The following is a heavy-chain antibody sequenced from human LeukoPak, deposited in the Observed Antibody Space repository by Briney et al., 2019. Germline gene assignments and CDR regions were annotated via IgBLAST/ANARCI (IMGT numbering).Heavy chain of an antibody. CDR2: ISTSTGTI. CDR3: ARGGFSYGRRIYFDY. Sequence: PGGSLRLSCAASGFTFSNYEMNWVRQAPGKGLEWVSYISTSTGTIYYADSVKGRFTISRDNAKNSLFLQMNSLRAEDTAVYYCARGGFSYGRRIYFDYWGQGTLVTVSS. J-gene: IGHJ4*02. D-gene: IGHD5-18*01. V-gene: IGHV3-48*03. CDR1: GFTFSNYE.